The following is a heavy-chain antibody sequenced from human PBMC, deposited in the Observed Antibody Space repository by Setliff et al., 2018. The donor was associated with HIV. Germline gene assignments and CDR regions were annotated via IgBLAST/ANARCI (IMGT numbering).Heavy chain of an antibody. V-gene: IGHV4-39*01. J-gene: IGHJ6*03. Sequence: SETLSLTCTVSGGSISSSSYYWGWIRQPPGKGLEWIGSIYYSGSTYYNPSLKSRVTISVDTSKNQFSLKLSSVTAAETAVYYCACGAAAGTDYYYYYYMDVWGKGTTVTVSS. D-gene: IGHD6-13*01. CDR1: GGSISSSSYY. CDR3: ACGAAAGTDYYYYYYMDV. CDR2: IYYSGST.